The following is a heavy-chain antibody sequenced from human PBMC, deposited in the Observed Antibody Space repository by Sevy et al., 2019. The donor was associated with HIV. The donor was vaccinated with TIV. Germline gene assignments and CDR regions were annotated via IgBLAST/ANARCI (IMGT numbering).Heavy chain of an antibody. D-gene: IGHD2-2*01. V-gene: IGHV1-69*13. CDR2: IIPIFGTA. CDR3: ARGDIVVVPAVPNYYYYVLDV. Sequence: ASVKVSCKASGGTFSSYAISWVRQAPGQGLEWMGGIIPIFGTANYAQKFQGRVTITADESTSTAYMELSSLRSEDTAEYYCARGDIVVVPAVPNYYYYVLDVWGQGTTVTVSS. J-gene: IGHJ6*02. CDR1: GGTFSSYA.